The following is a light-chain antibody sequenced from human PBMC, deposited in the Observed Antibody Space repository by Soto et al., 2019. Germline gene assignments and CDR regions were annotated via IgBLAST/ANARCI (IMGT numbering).Light chain of an antibody. J-gene: IGLJ3*02. CDR1: SSDVGSYNL. Sequence: QSVLTQPASVSGSPGQSITISCTGTSSDVGSYNLVSWYQQHPDKAPKLIIYEVSNWPSGVSSRFSASKSGNTASLTISGLQSEDEADYYCCSYAGSSTWVFGGVTKLTVL. V-gene: IGLV2-23*02. CDR3: CSYAGSSTWV. CDR2: EVS.